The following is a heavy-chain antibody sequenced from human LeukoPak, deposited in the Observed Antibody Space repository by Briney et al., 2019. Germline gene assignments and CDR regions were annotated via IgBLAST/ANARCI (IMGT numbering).Heavy chain of an antibody. V-gene: IGHV3-66*02. CDR1: GSTVSSNY. J-gene: IGHJ6*03. CDR2: IYSGGST. Sequence: GGSLRLSCAASGSTVSSNYMSWVRQAPGKGLEWVSVIYSGGSTYYADSVKGRFTISRDNSKNTLYLQMNSLRAEDTAVYYCARDSKAAGLYYYYYYMDVWGKGTTVTVSS. CDR3: ARDSKAAGLYYYYYYMDV. D-gene: IGHD6-13*01.